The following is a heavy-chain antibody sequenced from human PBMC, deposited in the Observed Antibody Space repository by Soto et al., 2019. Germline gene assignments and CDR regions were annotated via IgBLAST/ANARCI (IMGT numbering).Heavy chain of an antibody. CDR2: VNAGNDNT. CDR3: ARAPGAPPVRNWFDP. CDR1: GYTFTNNV. V-gene: IGHV1-3*01. J-gene: IGHJ5*02. D-gene: IGHD2-8*01. Sequence: GASVKVSCKTSGYTFTNNVIHWVRQAPGQRLEWIGWVNAGNDNTKWSREFQGRLTLTKDTSATTAYMELSSLTPEDTAVYYCARAPGAPPVRNWFDPWGQGTLVTVSS.